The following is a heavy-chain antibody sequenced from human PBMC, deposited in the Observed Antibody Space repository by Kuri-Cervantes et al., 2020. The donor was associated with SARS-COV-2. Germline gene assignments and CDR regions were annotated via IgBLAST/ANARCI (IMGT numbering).Heavy chain of an antibody. CDR3: TREGHSSGWDAEYFHH. V-gene: IGHV1-69*13. J-gene: IGHJ1*01. Sequence: SVKVSCKASGGTFSNYGTSWVRQAPGQGLEWMGGIIPSFGTIKYARKFQGRVTITADESTSTAYMELSSLRYEDTAVYYCTREGHSSGWDAEYFHHWGQGTLVTVSS. D-gene: IGHD6-19*01. CDR1: GGTFSNYG. CDR2: IIPSFGTI.